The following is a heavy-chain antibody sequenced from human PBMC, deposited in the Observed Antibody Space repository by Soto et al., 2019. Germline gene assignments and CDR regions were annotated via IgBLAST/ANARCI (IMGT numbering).Heavy chain of an antibody. J-gene: IGHJ4*02. CDR1: GFTFSSYS. CDR2: ISSSSSYI. Sequence: GGSLRLSCAASGFTFSSYSMNWVRQAPGKGLEWVSSISSSSSYIYYADSVKGRFTISRDNAKNTAYLQMNSLKTEDTAVYYCTSPYYDFWSGYLFNWGQGTLVTVSS. CDR3: TSPYYDFWSGYLFN. V-gene: IGHV3-21*04. D-gene: IGHD3-3*01.